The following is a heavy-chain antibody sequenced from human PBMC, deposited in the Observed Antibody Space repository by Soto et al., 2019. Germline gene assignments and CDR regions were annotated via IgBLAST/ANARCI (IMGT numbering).Heavy chain of an antibody. D-gene: IGHD1-26*01. J-gene: IGHJ3*02. CDR3: ARSDRRYHDTTQHAFDI. CDR1: GGTFSSYT. CDR2: IIPLFATA. Sequence: QVQLVQSGAEVKKPGSSVKVSCKASGGTFSSYTFTWVRQAPGQGLEWMGGIIPLFATADYAQKFQGRFTITADESMNTVYMEVNSLKSEDTAVYYCARSDRRYHDTTQHAFDIWGQWTIVTVSS. V-gene: IGHV1-69*01.